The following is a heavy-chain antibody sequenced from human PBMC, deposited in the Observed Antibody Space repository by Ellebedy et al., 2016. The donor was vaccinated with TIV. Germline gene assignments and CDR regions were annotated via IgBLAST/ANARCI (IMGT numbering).Heavy chain of an antibody. Sequence: GESLKISCAASGFTFSIYNMNWVRQAPGKGLEWVSSINSNDVYIYYADSVKGRFTISRDNAKNSLFLQMNSLRAEDTAVYYCARDLSSALDDAFDIWGQGTVVTVSS. V-gene: IGHV3-21*06. D-gene: IGHD6-6*01. CDR3: ARDLSSALDDAFDI. J-gene: IGHJ3*02. CDR1: GFTFSIYN. CDR2: INSNDVYI.